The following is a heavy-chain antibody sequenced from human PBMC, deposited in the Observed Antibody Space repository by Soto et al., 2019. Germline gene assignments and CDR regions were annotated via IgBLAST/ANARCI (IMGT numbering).Heavy chain of an antibody. D-gene: IGHD3-16*01. J-gene: IGHJ4*02. Sequence: QVQLVQSGAELKKPGSSVKVSCSASGVTFSSYAFTWVRQAPGQGLEWMGNIIPVFRTSNYAQGFQGRLTISAEEATNTLSMKLSTLRSAYTAVYFCAKDGSWDGGGGESWGQGTLVIVSS. CDR3: AKDGSWDGGGGES. CDR1: GVTFSSYA. V-gene: IGHV1-69*18. CDR2: IIPVFRTS.